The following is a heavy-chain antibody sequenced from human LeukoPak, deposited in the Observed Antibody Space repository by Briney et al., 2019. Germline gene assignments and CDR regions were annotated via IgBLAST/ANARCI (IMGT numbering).Heavy chain of an antibody. CDR1: GVTFGIYW. CDR2: MKPDRSET. J-gene: IGHJ4*02. Sequence: PEGSLRLSCAASGVTFGIYWMNWVRQAPGRGLEWVASMKPDRSETNYLDSVKGRFTISRDNAKNSLYLQMNSLRVEDTAIYYCAKARPGDTFDYWGQGTLVTVSS. D-gene: IGHD3-10*01. V-gene: IGHV3-7*01. CDR3: AKARPGDTFDY.